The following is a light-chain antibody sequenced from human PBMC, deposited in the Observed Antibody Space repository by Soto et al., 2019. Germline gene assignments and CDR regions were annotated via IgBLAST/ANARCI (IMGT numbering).Light chain of an antibody. CDR1: QNINRW. CDR3: QQGYSSPHT. J-gene: IGKJ2*01. V-gene: IGKV1-5*01. Sequence: DIQMTQSPSTVYASVGDRVTITCRASQNINRWLAWYQQKPGKAPKLLIFDVSILQSGVPSRFSCSGSETEFTLTISSLQPDDFATYYCQQGYSSPHTFGQGTELAI. CDR2: DVS.